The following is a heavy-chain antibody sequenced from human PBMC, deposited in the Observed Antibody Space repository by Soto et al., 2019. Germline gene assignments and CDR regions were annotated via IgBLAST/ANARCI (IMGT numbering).Heavy chain of an antibody. CDR3: VRGEWERRSFDD. Sequence: QVQLRESGPGLVTPSETLSVTCTVSGDSISGHYWSWIRQPPGKGLEWIGYIHSAGTTNCNASLKRRVTPSLDTSKNVFSMRLTSVTAADTAVYYCVRGEWERRSFDDWGQGTLVTVSS. V-gene: IGHV4-59*08. D-gene: IGHD1-1*01. J-gene: IGHJ4*02. CDR2: IHSAGTT. CDR1: GDSISGHY.